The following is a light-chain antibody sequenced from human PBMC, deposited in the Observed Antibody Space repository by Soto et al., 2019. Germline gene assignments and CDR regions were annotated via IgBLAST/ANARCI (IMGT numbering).Light chain of an antibody. CDR2: EVS. Sequence: QSVLTQRASVSGSLGQSITISCTGTSSDIGGYKHVSWYQQHPGKAPKLIIFEVSNRPSGVSDRFSGSNSGNTASLTISGLQAEDEADYYCTSYSRYRVLVFGGGTKVTVL. CDR3: TSYSRYRVLV. V-gene: IGLV2-14*01. J-gene: IGLJ3*02. CDR1: SSDIGGYKH.